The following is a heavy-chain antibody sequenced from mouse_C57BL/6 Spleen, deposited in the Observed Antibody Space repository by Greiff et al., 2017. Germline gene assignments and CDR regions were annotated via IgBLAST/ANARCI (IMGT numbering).Heavy chain of an antibody. CDR3: AECVWERSMGY. J-gene: IGHJ4*01. CDR1: GYTFTSYG. Sequence: QVQLQQSGAELARPGASVKLSCKASGYTFTSYGISWVKQRTGQGLEWIGEIYPRSGNTYYNETFKGKATLTADKSSSTAYMELRSLTSEDSAVYVCAECVWERSMGYWGQGTSVTVSS. CDR2: IYPRSGNT. D-gene: IGHD2-10*02. V-gene: IGHV1-81*01.